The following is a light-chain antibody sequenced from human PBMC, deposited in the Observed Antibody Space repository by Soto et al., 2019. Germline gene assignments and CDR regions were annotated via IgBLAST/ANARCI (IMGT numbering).Light chain of an antibody. CDR1: QSVSTN. Sequence: EIVMTQSPATLSVSPGERATLSCRASQSVSTNLAWYQQKPGQAPRLLIYGASTRATGIPAKFSGSGSGTEFPLTISSLQSEDFGVYYCQQYNNWPITFGQGTQLEIK. J-gene: IGKJ5*01. V-gene: IGKV3-15*01. CDR3: QQYNNWPIT. CDR2: GAS.